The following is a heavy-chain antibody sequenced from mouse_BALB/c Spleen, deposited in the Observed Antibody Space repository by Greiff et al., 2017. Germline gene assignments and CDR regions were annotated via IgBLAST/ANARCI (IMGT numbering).Heavy chain of an antibody. CDR2: ISYDGSN. Sequence: VQLKESGPGLVKPSQSLSLTCSVTGYSITSGYYWNWIRQFPGNKLEWMGYISYDGSNNYNPSLKNRISITRDTSKNQFFLKLNSVTTEDTATYYCARGIDDYAWFAYWGQGTLVTVSA. V-gene: IGHV3-6*02. CDR3: ARGIDDYAWFAY. J-gene: IGHJ3*01. CDR1: GYSITSGYY. D-gene: IGHD2-4*01.